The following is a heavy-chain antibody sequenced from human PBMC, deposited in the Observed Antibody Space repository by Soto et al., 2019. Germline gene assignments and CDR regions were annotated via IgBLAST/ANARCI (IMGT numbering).Heavy chain of an antibody. J-gene: IGHJ6*03. CDR3: ARATEGGYYYYYMDV. CDR1: GFTFSDYY. CDR2: ISSSGSTI. D-gene: IGHD2-15*01. Sequence: GGSLRLSCAASGFTFSDYYMSWIHQAPGKGLEWVSYISSSGSTIYYADSVKGRFTISRDNAKNSLYLQMNSLRAEDTAVYYCARATEGGYYYYYMDVWGKGTTVTVSS. V-gene: IGHV3-11*01.